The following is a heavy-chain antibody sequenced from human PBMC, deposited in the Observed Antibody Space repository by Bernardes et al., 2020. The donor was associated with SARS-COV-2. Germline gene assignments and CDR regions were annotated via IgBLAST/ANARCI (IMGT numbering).Heavy chain of an antibody. CDR1: GFIFSNYA. D-gene: IGHD2-21*01. CDR3: VRDWGGGGR. V-gene: IGHV3-64D*08. Sequence: GGSLRLSCSASGFIFSNYAMHWVRQAPGKGLQYVSVISSDGGTTYYADSVKGRFTISRDNSKNTLYLQMTSLRPGDTAVYYCVRDWGGGGRWGQGTTVTVSS. J-gene: IGHJ6*02. CDR2: ISSDGGTT.